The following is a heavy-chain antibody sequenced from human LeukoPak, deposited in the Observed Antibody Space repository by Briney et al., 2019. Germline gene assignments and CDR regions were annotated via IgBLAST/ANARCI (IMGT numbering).Heavy chain of an antibody. V-gene: IGHV1-8*01. CDR1: GYTFTSYD. D-gene: IGHD6-13*01. J-gene: IGHJ4*02. CDR2: MNPNSGNT. Sequence: ALVKVSCKASGYTFTSYDINWVRQATGQGLEWMGWMNPNSGNTGYAQKFQGRVTMTRNTSISTAYMELSSLRSEDTAVYYCARGRFDGGSSSWNYWGQGTLVTVSS. CDR3: ARGRFDGGSSSWNY.